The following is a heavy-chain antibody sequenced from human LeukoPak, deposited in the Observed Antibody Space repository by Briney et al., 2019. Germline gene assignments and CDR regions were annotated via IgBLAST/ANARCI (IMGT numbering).Heavy chain of an antibody. D-gene: IGHD3-22*01. CDR1: GGTFSSYA. V-gene: IGHV1-46*01. J-gene: IGHJ5*02. CDR2: INPSGGST. CDR3: ARDPPADYYDSNPGWFDP. Sequence: ASVKVSCKASGGTFSSYAISWVRQAPGQGLEWMGIINPSGGSTSYAQKFQGRVTMTRDTSTSTVYMELSSLRSEDTAVYYCARDPPADYYDSNPGWFDPWGQGTLVTVSS.